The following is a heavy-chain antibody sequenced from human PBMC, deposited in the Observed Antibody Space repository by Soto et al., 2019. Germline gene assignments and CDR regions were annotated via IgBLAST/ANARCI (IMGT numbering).Heavy chain of an antibody. V-gene: IGHV1-18*01. Sequence: QVQLVQSGAEVKKPGASVKVSCKASGYTVTSYGISWVRQAPGQGFEWMGWISAYNGNANYAQKLQGRVTMTTDTSTSPAYVAMRSLRSADTAVEYCARDRAGQWLALWGQGTPVTVSS. CDR1: GYTVTSYG. D-gene: IGHD6-19*01. CDR3: ARDRAGQWLAL. CDR2: ISAYNGNA. J-gene: IGHJ4*02.